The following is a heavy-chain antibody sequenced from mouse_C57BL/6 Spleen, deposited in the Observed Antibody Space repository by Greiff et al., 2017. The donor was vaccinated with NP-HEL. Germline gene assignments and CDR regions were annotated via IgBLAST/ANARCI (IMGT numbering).Heavy chain of an antibody. CDR2: IYPGDGDT. Sequence: VKLVESGPELVKPGASVKISCKASGYAFSSSWMNWVKQRPGKGLEWIGRIYPGDGDTNYNGKFKGKATLTADKSSSTAYMQLSSLTSEDSAVYFCARRDWDEGYAMDYWGQGTSVTVSS. J-gene: IGHJ4*01. CDR1: GYAFSSSW. V-gene: IGHV1-82*01. CDR3: ARRDWDEGYAMDY. D-gene: IGHD4-1*01.